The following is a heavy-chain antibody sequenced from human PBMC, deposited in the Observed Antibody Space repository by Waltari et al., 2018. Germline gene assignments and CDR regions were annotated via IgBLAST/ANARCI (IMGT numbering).Heavy chain of an antibody. CDR1: GFTLSDYY. V-gene: IGHV3-72*01. J-gene: IGHJ4*02. CDR3: SRGSSTGTAFDY. Sequence: EVQLLESGGGLVRPGGSLRLSCVASGFTLSDYYMAWVRPAPGKGLEWVGRTRNKANSYTTEYAASVEGRFTISRDDSNNSLFLQMNSLRTEDTAVYFCSRGSSTGTAFDYWGQGTLVTVSS. CDR2: TRNKANSYTT. D-gene: IGHD1-1*01.